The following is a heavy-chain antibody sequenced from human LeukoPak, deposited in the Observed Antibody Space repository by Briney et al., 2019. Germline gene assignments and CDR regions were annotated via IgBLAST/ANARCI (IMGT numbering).Heavy chain of an antibody. CDR2: IIPIFGTA. CDR1: GYTFTSYY. Sequence: SVKVSCKASGYTFTSYYMHWVRQAPGQGLEWMGGIIPIFGTANYAQKFQGRVTITADESTSTAYMELSSLRSEDTAVYYCASRPGLYNWFDPWGQGTLVTVSS. J-gene: IGHJ5*02. CDR3: ASRPGLYNWFDP. V-gene: IGHV1-69*13.